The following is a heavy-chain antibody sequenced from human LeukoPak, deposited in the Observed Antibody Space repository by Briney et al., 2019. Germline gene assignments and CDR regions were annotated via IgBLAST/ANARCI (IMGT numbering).Heavy chain of an antibody. J-gene: IGHJ6*03. V-gene: IGHV4-59*01. D-gene: IGHD2-8*01. CDR1: GGSISSYY. Sequence: PSETLSLTCTVSGGSISSYYWSWIRQPPGKGLEWIGYIYYSGSTNYNPSLKSRVTISVDTSKNQFSLKLSSVTAADTAVYYCARASCTNGVCYTSSYYYYMDVWGKGTRSPSP. CDR2: IYYSGST. CDR3: ARASCTNGVCYTSSYYYYMDV.